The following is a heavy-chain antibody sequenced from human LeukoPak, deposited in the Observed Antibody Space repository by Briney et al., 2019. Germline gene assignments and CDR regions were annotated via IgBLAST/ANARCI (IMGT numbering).Heavy chain of an antibody. Sequence: PSETLSLTCTVSGGSISSSSYYWGWIRQPPGKGLEWIGSIYYSGSTYYNPSLKIRVTISVDTSKNQFSLKLSSVTAADTAVYYCASPYSSSWYEYFQHWGQGTLVTVSS. CDR2: IYYSGST. D-gene: IGHD6-13*01. J-gene: IGHJ1*01. CDR3: ASPYSSSWYEYFQH. CDR1: GGSISSSSYY. V-gene: IGHV4-39*01.